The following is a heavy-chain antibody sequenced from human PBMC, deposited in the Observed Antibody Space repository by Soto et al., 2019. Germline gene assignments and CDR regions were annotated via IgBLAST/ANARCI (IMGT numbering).Heavy chain of an antibody. CDR3: TRDQGLRYFDWLLFPYYDYYGMDV. Sequence: GGSLRLSCTASGFTFGDYAMSWFRQAPGKGLEWVGFIRSKAYGGTTEYAASVKGRFTISRDDSKGIAYLQMNSLKTEDTAVYYCTRDQGLRYFDWLLFPYYDYYGMDVWGQGTTVTSP. CDR2: IRSKAYGGTT. J-gene: IGHJ6*02. CDR1: GFTFGDYA. D-gene: IGHD3-9*01. V-gene: IGHV3-49*03.